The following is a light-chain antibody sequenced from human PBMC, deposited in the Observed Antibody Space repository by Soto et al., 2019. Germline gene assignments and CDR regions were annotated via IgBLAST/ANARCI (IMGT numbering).Light chain of an antibody. Sequence: EIVLTQSPATLSLSPGERATLSCRASQSVSGCLAWYQQKPGQAPRLLIYDASNRATGIPARFSGSGSGTDFTLTISSLEPEDFASYYCLQDYGDSWTFGQGTKVEIE. CDR2: DAS. CDR1: QSVSGC. CDR3: LQDYGDSWT. V-gene: IGKV3-11*01. J-gene: IGKJ1*01.